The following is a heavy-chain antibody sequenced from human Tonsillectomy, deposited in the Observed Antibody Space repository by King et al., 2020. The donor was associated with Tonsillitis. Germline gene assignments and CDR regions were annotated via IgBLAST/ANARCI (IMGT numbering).Heavy chain of an antibody. CDR1: GFTFSSYA. Sequence: VQLVESGGGVVQPGRSLRLSCAASGFTFSSYAMHWVRQAPGKGLEWVAVISYDGSNKYYADSVKVRLTSSIDNSKNTLYLQMNSLRAEDTAVYYCARGAGEAAVSYNWFDPWGQGTLVTVSS. CDR3: ARGAGEAAVSYNWFDP. J-gene: IGHJ5*02. V-gene: IGHV3-30-3*01. CDR2: ISYDGSNK. D-gene: IGHD1-14*01.